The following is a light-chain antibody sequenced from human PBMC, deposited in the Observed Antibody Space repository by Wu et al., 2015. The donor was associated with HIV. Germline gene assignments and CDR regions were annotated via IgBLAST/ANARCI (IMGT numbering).Light chain of an antibody. Sequence: TQSPATLSVSPGERATLSCRASQSISSNLAWYQQIPGQAPRLLIYDASNRATGIPARFSGSGSGTDFTLTISSLEPEDVAVYFCQQRSNWPWTFGQGTKVDVK. CDR1: QSISSN. V-gene: IGKV3-11*01. J-gene: IGKJ1*01. CDR2: DAS. CDR3: QQRSNWPWT.